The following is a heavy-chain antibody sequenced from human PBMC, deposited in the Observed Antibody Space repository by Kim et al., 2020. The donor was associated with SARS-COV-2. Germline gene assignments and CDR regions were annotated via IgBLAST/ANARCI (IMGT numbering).Heavy chain of an antibody. CDR1: GFTFSSYA. J-gene: IGHJ4*02. Sequence: GGSLRLSCAASGFTFSSYAMSWVRQAPGKGLEWVSAISGSGGSTYYADSVKGRFTISRDNSKNTLYLQMNSLRAEDTAVYYCAKEPPSLYYYDSSGYADYWGQGTLVTVSS. V-gene: IGHV3-23*01. CDR3: AKEPPSLYYYDSSGYADY. D-gene: IGHD3-22*01. CDR2: ISGSGGST.